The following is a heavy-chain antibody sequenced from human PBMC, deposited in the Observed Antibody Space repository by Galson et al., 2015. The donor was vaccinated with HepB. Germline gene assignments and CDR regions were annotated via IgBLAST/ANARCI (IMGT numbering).Heavy chain of an antibody. CDR2: ISGSGGST. CDR3: AKASGADSKYVNYYYYNGMDV. CDR1: GFTFSSYA. J-gene: IGHJ6*02. D-gene: IGHD4-11*01. V-gene: IGHV3-23*01. Sequence: SLRLSCAASGFTFSSYAMSWVCQAPGKGLQWVSGISGSGGSTYYADSVKGRFTISRDNSKNRLYLQMNSLRAEDTAVYYCAKASGADSKYVNYYYYNGMDVWGQGTTVTVSS.